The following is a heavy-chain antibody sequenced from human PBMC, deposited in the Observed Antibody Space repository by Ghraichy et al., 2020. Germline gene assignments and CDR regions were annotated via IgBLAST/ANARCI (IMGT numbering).Heavy chain of an antibody. Sequence: SETLSLTCTVSGGSISSSSYYWGWIRQPPGKGLEWIGSIYYSGSTYYNPSLKSRVTISVDTSKNQFSLKLSSVTAADTAVYYCARGEDGYNSYWGQGTLVTVSS. V-gene: IGHV4-39*01. J-gene: IGHJ4*02. D-gene: IGHD5-24*01. CDR1: GGSISSSSYY. CDR2: IYYSGST. CDR3: ARGEDGYNSY.